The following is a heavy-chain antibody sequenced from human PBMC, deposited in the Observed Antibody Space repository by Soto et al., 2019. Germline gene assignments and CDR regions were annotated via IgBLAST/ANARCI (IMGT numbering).Heavy chain of an antibody. CDR2: INAGNGDT. J-gene: IGHJ4*02. Sequence: QVQLVQSGSEVKKPGASVRVTCKASGYTFTYNAIHWVRQAPGQRLEWMGWINAGNGDTKYSQKFQGRVTITTDTSASTAYMELGSLRSEDTAVYFCARLPRIGVAVYDFWGQGTLVTVSS. D-gene: IGHD6-19*01. CDR1: GYTFTYNA. V-gene: IGHV1-3*01. CDR3: ARLPRIGVAVYDF.